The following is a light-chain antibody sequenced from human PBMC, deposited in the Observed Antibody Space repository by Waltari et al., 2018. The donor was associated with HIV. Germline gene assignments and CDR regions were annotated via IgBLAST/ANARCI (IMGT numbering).Light chain of an antibody. CDR2: ENN. J-gene: IGLJ1*01. V-gene: IGLV1-51*02. CDR1: SSNIGHNY. Sequence: QSVLTQPPSVSAAPGQKVTISCSGSSSNIGHNYVSWYQQLPGTAPKLLIYENNKRPSGIPDRFSGSKSGTSATLGITGLQTGDEADYYCGTWDSSLSAFYVFGTGTKVTVL. CDR3: GTWDSSLSAFYV.